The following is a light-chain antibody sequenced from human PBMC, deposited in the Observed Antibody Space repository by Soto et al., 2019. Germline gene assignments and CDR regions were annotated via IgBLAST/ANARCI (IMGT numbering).Light chain of an antibody. CDR1: RLDVGGYNY. J-gene: IGLJ1*01. CDR2: EVT. Sequence: QSALTQPASVSGSPGQSITISCTGTRLDVGGYNYVSWYQQQPGKAPKLIIYEVTNRPSGVSDRFSGSKSDNTASLTISGVQTEDEADYYCCSYVSSKTYLFGTGTKLTVL. V-gene: IGLV2-14*03. CDR3: CSYVSSKTYL.